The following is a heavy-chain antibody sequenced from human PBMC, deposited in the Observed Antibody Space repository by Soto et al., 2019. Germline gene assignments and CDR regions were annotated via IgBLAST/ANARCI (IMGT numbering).Heavy chain of an antibody. CDR2: IKEDGSAA. J-gene: IGHJ4*02. CDR3: VVDGESGGGSDCFRHLNH. V-gene: IGHV3-7*03. CDR1: EFSISPYW. D-gene: IGHD5-12*01. Sequence: GGSLRLSCVASEFSISPYWMSWVRQAPGKGLEWVANIKEDGSAARYVDSARDRFLISRDNTKNSLYLQMTNLRAEDTAIYYCVVDGESGGGSDCFRHLNHGGRGPRVTVSS.